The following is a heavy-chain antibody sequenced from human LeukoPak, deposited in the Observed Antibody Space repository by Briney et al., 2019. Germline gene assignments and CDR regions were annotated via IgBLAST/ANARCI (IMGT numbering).Heavy chain of an antibody. D-gene: IGHD6-19*01. Sequence: GGSLRLSCAASGFTFSSYEMNWVRQAPGKWLEWVSYISSSGSIIYYADSVKGRFTISRDNAKNSLYLQMNSLRAEDTAVYYCARYGGAVASNMDVWGKGTTVTVSS. CDR1: GFTFSSYE. CDR3: ARYGGAVASNMDV. V-gene: IGHV3-48*03. J-gene: IGHJ6*03. CDR2: ISSSGSII.